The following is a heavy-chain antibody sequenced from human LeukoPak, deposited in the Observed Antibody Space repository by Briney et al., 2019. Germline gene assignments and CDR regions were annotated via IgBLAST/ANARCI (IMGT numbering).Heavy chain of an antibody. CDR2: IKQDGSEK. CDR1: GFTFSNYW. CDR3: ARKGCFGSRCHDASDV. Sequence: GGSLRLSCEVSGFTFSNYWMTWVRQAPGKGLEWVANIKQDGSEKYYVDSVRGRFTISRDNAKNSLYLQMTSLRAEDTVVYYCARKGCFGSRCHDASDVWGQGTMVTVSS. D-gene: IGHD2-15*01. V-gene: IGHV3-7*05. J-gene: IGHJ3*01.